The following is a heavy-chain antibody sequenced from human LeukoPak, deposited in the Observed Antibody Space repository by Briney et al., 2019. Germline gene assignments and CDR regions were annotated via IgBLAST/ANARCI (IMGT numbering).Heavy chain of an antibody. CDR1: GFSFNTYI. CDR3: VKAVDSGGYNFERGANY. J-gene: IGHJ4*02. Sequence: GGSLRLSCTASGFSFNTYIMNWVRQAPGKGLEWISSVSGNGHHTYYADSVKGRFIISSDNSKNMVFLQMNSLRVEDTALYYCVKAVDSGGYNFERGANYWGQGTLVTVSS. CDR2: VSGNGHHT. D-gene: IGHD3-22*01. V-gene: IGHV3-23*01.